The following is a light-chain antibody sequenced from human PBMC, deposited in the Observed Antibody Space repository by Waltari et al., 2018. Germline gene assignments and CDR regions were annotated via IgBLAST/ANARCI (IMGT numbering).Light chain of an antibody. CDR1: ESISTN. J-gene: IGKJ2*03. V-gene: IGKV3-15*01. CDR2: GAF. CDR3: QQYNNWPPVS. Sequence: EIVMTQSPATLSVSQGERATVFCRASESISTNVAWYQQKPGQAPRLLIYGAFTRAPGVPLRFSAGGSGTEFTLSITGLHSEDFAIYFCQQYNNWPPVSFGQGTKVEIK.